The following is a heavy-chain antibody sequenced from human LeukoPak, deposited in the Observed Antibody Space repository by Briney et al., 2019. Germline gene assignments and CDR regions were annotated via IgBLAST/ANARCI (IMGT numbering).Heavy chain of an antibody. CDR2: IRSKAYGGTT. V-gene: IGHV3-49*04. Sequence: GGSLRLSCAASGFSFRTYWMSWVRQAPGKGLEWVGFIRSKAYGGTTEYAASVKGRFTISRDDSKSIAYLQMNSLKTEDTAVYYCTKITMIVVVTTFDYWGQGTLVTVSS. CDR1: GFSFRTYW. J-gene: IGHJ4*02. D-gene: IGHD3-22*01. CDR3: TKITMIVVVTTFDY.